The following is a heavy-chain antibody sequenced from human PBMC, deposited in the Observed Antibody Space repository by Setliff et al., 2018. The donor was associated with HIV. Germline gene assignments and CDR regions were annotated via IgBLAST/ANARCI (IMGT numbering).Heavy chain of an antibody. D-gene: IGHD5-18*01. CDR3: AKGGYGGAYYVAGY. J-gene: IGHJ4*02. V-gene: IGHV3-21*01. CDR2: ISTSSTYT. CDR1: GFTFSSYS. Sequence: PGESLKISCAASGFTFSSYSMNWVRQAPGKGLEWVSSISTSSTYTYYADSVKGRFTIARDDSKNTVSLQMTNLGTGDTAMYYCAKGGYGGAYYVAGYWGQGTLVTVSS.